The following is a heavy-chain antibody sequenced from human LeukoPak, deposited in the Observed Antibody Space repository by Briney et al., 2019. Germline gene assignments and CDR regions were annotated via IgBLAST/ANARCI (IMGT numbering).Heavy chain of an antibody. J-gene: IGHJ3*02. V-gene: IGHV4-4*07. CDR3: ARESRWWELRVRAFDI. D-gene: IGHD1-26*01. CDR1: GDSISYYY. Sequence: SETLSLTCTASGDSISYYYWSWIRQPAGKGLEWIGRIYASGSTTYNPSFKSRVTMSVDTSKNEFSLRLNSVTAADTAVYYCARESRWWELRVRAFDIWGQGTMVTVSS. CDR2: IYASGST.